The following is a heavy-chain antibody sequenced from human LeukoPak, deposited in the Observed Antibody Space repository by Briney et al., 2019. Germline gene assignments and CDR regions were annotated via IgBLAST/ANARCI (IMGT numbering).Heavy chain of an antibody. D-gene: IGHD2-2*01. CDR1: GFTFSSYA. CDR2: ISYDGSNK. CDR3: ARDRNVEVVPAAPDY. Sequence: PGGSLRLSCAASGFTFSSYAMHWVRQAPGKGLEWVAVISYDGSNKYYADSVKGRFTISRDNSKNTLYLQMNSLRAEDTAVYYCARDRNVEVVPAAPDYWGQGTLVTVSS. J-gene: IGHJ4*02. V-gene: IGHV3-30*04.